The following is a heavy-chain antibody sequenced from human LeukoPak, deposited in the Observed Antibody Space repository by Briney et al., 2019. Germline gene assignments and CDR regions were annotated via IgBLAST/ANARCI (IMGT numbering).Heavy chain of an antibody. J-gene: IGHJ6*02. D-gene: IGHD5-12*01. CDR3: TAEIYRGHVYSYYYGIDV. CDR2: IVVGSDST. CDR1: GFTFSNSA. Sequence: SVKVSCKASGFTFSNSAFQWVRQARGQRLEWIGWIVVGSDSTKYAQKFQERVSITRDMSTSTVYMELSSLRSEDTAVYYCTAEIYRGHVYSYYYGIDVWGQGTTVTVFS. V-gene: IGHV1-58*01.